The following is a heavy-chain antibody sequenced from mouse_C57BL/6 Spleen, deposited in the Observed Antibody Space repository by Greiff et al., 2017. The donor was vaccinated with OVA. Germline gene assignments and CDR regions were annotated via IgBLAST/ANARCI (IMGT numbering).Heavy chain of an antibody. CDR1: GYTFTSYW. D-gene: IGHD3-2*02. J-gene: IGHJ3*01. V-gene: IGHV1-55*01. CDR2: IYPGSGST. Sequence: QVQLQQPGAELVKPGASVKMSCKASGYTFTSYWIPWVKQRPGQGLEWIGDIYPGSGSTNYNEKFKSKATLTVDTSSSTAYMPLSSLTSEDSAVYYCAREGDSSGYSFAYWGQGALVTVSA. CDR3: AREGDSSGYSFAY.